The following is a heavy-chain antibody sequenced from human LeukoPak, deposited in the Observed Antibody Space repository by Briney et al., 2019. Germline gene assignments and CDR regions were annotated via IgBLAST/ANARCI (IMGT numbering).Heavy chain of an antibody. V-gene: IGHV4-34*01. D-gene: IGHD2-2*01. Sequence: SETLSLTCAVYGGSFSGYYWSWIRQPPGKGLEWIGEINHSGSTNYNPSLKSRVTISVDTSKNQFSLKLSSVTAADTAVDYCARGSYCSSTSCYGPGGMDVWGQGTTVTVSS. CDR2: INHSGST. CDR3: ARGSYCSSTSCYGPGGMDV. J-gene: IGHJ6*02. CDR1: GGSFSGYY.